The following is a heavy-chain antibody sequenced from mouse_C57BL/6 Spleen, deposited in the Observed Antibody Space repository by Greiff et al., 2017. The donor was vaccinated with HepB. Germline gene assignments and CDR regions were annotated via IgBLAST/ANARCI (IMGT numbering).Heavy chain of an antibody. CDR2: IDPSDSYT. Sequence: QVQLQQPGAELVKPGASVKLSCKASGYTFTSYWMQWVKQRPGQGLEWIGEIDPSDSYTNYNQKFKDKATLTVDKSSSTAYMQLSSLTSEDSAVYYCARQYGSSPWFAYWGQGTLVTVSA. J-gene: IGHJ3*01. CDR1: GYTFTSYW. V-gene: IGHV1-50*01. D-gene: IGHD1-1*01. CDR3: ARQYGSSPWFAY.